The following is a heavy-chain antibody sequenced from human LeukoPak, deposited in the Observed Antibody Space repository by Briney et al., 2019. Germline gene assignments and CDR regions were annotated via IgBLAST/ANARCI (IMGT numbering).Heavy chain of an antibody. CDR1: GFTFSSYA. V-gene: IGHV3-23*01. D-gene: IGHD3-22*01. CDR3: AKDPTTYYDSSGYGRYNWFDP. CDR2: ISGSGGST. J-gene: IGHJ5*02. Sequence: GGSLRLSCAASGFTFSSYAMSWVRQAPGKGLEWVSAISGSGGSTYYADSVKGRFTISRDNSKNTQYLQMNSLRAEDTAIYYCAKDPTTYYDSSGYGRYNWFDPWGQGTLVTVSS.